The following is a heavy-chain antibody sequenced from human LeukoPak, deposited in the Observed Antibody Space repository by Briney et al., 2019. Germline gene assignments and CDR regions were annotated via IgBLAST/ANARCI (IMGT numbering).Heavy chain of an antibody. CDR3: ARGDILTGPDYFDY. D-gene: IGHD3-9*01. CDR1: GFTFNSYA. V-gene: IGHV3-30*01. Sequence: GRSLRLSCAASGFTFNSYAMHWVRQAPGKGLEWVAVISYDGSTKYYADSVKGRFTISRDNSKNTLYLQVNSLRAEDTAVYYCARGDILTGPDYFDYWGQGTLVTVSS. J-gene: IGHJ4*02. CDR2: ISYDGSTK.